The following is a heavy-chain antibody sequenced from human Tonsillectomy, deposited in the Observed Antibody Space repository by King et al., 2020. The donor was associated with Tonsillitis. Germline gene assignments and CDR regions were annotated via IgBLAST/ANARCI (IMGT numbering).Heavy chain of an antibody. J-gene: IGHJ4*02. CDR3: ASVIRGYSYGFDY. D-gene: IGHD5-18*01. CDR2: IFPGDSDT. V-gene: IGHV5-51*03. CDR1: GYNFTNYW. Sequence: QLVQSGAEVKKPGESLKISCKGSGYNFTNYWIGWVRQMPGKGLEWMGIIFPGDSDTIYSPSFQGQVTISADKSISTAYLQWGSLKASDTAMYYCASVIRGYSYGFDYWGQGTLVTVSS.